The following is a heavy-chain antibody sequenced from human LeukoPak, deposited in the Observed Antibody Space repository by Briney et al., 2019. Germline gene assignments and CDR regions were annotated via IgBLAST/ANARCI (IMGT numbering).Heavy chain of an antibody. Sequence: GASVKVSCKASGYTFTTSYMYWVRQAPGPGLEWMGIINPSSGNTKYAQKFQGRVTITADKSTSTAYMELSSLRSEDTAVYYCARGYCSSTSCYAVDYWGQGTLVTVSS. CDR1: GYTFTTSY. V-gene: IGHV1-46*01. CDR3: ARGYCSSTSCYAVDY. CDR2: INPSSGNT. J-gene: IGHJ4*02. D-gene: IGHD2-2*01.